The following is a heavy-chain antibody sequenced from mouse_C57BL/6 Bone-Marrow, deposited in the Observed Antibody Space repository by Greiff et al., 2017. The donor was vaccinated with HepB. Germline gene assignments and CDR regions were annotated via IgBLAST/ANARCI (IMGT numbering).Heavy chain of an antibody. CDR3: ARHIYYYGSSLDY. CDR2: ISSGGSYT. D-gene: IGHD1-1*01. CDR1: GFTFSSYG. Sequence: EVMLVESGGDLVKPGGSLKLSCAASGFTFSSYGMSWVRQTPDKRLEWVATISSGGSYTYYPDSVKGRFTISRDNAKNTLYLQMSSLKSEDTAIYYCARHIYYYGSSLDYWGQGTTLTVSS. V-gene: IGHV5-6*01. J-gene: IGHJ2*01.